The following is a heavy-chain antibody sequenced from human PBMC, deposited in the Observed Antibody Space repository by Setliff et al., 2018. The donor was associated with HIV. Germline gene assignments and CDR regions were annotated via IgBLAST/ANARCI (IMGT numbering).Heavy chain of an antibody. CDR2: IYYNGST. V-gene: IGHV4-59*12. CDR1: GGSISSYY. Sequence: SETLSLTCTVSGGSISSYYWSWIRQPPGKGLEWIGFIYYNGSTNYNPSLKSRVTISVDTSKNQFSLKLSSVTAADTAVYYCARGEPTYYYDSSGYFGAFDIWGQGTMVTVSS. D-gene: IGHD3-22*01. J-gene: IGHJ3*02. CDR3: ARGEPTYYYDSSGYFGAFDI.